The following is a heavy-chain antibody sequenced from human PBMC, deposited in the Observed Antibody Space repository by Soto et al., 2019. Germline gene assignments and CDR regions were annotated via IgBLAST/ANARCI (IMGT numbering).Heavy chain of an antibody. J-gene: IGHJ6*02. D-gene: IGHD3-22*01. CDR2: VYYGGST. CDR3: AGGDYYHSSGYYFYYYTMDV. CDR1: GGSISSSSYY. Sequence: PSETLSLTCTVSGGSISSSSYYWGWIRQPPGKGLEWIGNVYYGGSTYYNPSLKSRVTISVETSKSQFSLKLCSVTAADTAVYYCAGGDYYHSSGYYFYYYTMDVWGQGTTVTVSS. V-gene: IGHV4-39*01.